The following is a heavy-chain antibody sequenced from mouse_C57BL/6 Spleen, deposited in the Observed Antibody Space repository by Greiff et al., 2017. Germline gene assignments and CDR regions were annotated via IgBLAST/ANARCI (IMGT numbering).Heavy chain of an antibody. CDR3: ARYMTMGEGYFDV. J-gene: IGHJ1*03. V-gene: IGHV7-3*01. CDR1: GFTFTDYH. CDR2: IRNKANGYTT. Sequence: EVQVVESGGGLVQPGGSLSLSCAASGFTFTDYHMSWVRQPPGKALEWLGFIRNKANGYTTESSASVKGRFTISRDNSQSILYLQMNALRAEDSATYYCARYMTMGEGYFDVWGTGTTVTVSA. D-gene: IGHD1-1*02.